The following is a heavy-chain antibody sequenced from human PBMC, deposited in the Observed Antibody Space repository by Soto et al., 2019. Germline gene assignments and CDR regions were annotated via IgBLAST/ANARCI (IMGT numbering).Heavy chain of an antibody. J-gene: IGHJ4*02. CDR1: GFTFSSYA. CDR3: ERDRRTRGIAVEFDY. Sequence: QVQLVESGGGVVQPGRSLRLSCAASGFTFSSYAMHWVRQAPGKGLEWVAVISYDGSNKYYADSVKGRFTISRDNSKNTLYLQMNSLRAEDTAVYYCERDRRTRGIAVEFDYWGQGTLVTVSS. CDR2: ISYDGSNK. D-gene: IGHD6-19*01. V-gene: IGHV3-30-3*01.